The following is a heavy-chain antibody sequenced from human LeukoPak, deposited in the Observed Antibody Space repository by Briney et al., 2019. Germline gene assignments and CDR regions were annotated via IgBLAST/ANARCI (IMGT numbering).Heavy chain of an antibody. V-gene: IGHV4-39*01. CDR2: IYYSGST. J-gene: IGHJ4*02. CDR3: ARSTYYDYVWGSYRPFDY. CDR1: GGSISSSSYY. D-gene: IGHD3-16*02. Sequence: SETLSLTCTVSGGSISSSSYYWGWIRQPPGKGLEGIGSIYYSGSTYYNPSPKSRVTISVDTSKNQFSLKLSSVPAADTAVYYCARSTYYDYVWGSYRPFDYWGQGTLVTVSS.